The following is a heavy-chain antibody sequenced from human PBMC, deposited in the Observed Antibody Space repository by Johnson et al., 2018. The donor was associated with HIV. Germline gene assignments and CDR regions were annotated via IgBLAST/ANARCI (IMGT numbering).Heavy chain of an antibody. D-gene: IGHD6-6*01. CDR3: ARGGEYSSSSEIEAFDI. CDR1: GFTVSSNY. V-gene: IGHV3-53*01. CDR2: IYSGGST. Sequence: VQLVESGGGLIQPGGSLRLSCAASGFTVSSNYMSWVRQAPGKGLEWVSVIYSGGSTYYADSVKGRFTISRDNSKNTLYLQMNSLRAEDTAVYYCARGGEYSSSSEIEAFDIWGQGTMVTVSS. J-gene: IGHJ3*02.